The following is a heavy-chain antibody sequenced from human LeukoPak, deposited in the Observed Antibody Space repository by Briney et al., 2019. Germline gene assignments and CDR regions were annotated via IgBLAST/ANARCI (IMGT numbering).Heavy chain of an antibody. CDR2: ISGSGGST. CDR1: GFTFSSYW. Sequence: PEGSLRLSCAVSGFTFSSYWMHWVRQAPGKGLEWVSAISGSGGSTYYADSVKGRFTISRDNSKNTLYLQMNSLRAEDTAVYYCAKDQEQQLDPYDAFDIWGQGTMVTVSS. V-gene: IGHV3-23*01. CDR3: AKDQEQQLDPYDAFDI. J-gene: IGHJ3*02. D-gene: IGHD6-13*01.